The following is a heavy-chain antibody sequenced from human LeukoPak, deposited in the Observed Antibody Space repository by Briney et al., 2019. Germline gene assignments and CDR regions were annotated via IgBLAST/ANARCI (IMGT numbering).Heavy chain of an antibody. V-gene: IGHV3-48*04. CDR3: ARDIAVAGTPYYFDY. Sequence: GGSLRLSCAASGFTFRSYSMNWVRQAPGKGLEWVSYISSSSSTIYYADSVKGRFTISRDNAKNSLYLQMNSLRAEDTAVYYCARDIAVAGTPYYFDYWGQGNLVTVSS. CDR1: GFTFRSYS. D-gene: IGHD6-19*01. CDR2: ISSSSSTI. J-gene: IGHJ4*02.